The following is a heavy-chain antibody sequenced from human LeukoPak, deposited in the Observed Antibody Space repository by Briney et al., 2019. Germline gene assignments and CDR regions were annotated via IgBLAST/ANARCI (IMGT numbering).Heavy chain of an antibody. D-gene: IGHD3-3*01. Sequence: PGGSLRLSCAASRFTFSSYGMHWVRQAPGKGLEWVAFIRYDGSNKYYADSVKGRFTISRDNSKNTLYLQMNSLRAEDTAVYYCAKESGDSYYDFWSGYQGDAFDIWGQGTMVTVSS. J-gene: IGHJ3*02. CDR2: IRYDGSNK. CDR1: RFTFSSYG. V-gene: IGHV3-30*02. CDR3: AKESGDSYYDFWSGYQGDAFDI.